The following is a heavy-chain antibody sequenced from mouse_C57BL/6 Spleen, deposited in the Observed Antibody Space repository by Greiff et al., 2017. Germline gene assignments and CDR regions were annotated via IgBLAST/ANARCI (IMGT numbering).Heavy chain of an antibody. J-gene: IGHJ1*03. CDR3: ARDGDYYGSSYHWYSDV. CDR1: GISITTGNYR. CDR2: IYYSGTI. D-gene: IGHD1-1*01. Sequence: EVKLQESGPGLVKPSQTVFLTCTVTGISITTGNYRWSWIRQFPGNKLEWIGYIYYSGTITYNPSLTSRTTITRDTPKNQFFLEMNSLTAEDTATYYCARDGDYYGSSYHWYSDVWGTGTTVTVSS. V-gene: IGHV3-5*01.